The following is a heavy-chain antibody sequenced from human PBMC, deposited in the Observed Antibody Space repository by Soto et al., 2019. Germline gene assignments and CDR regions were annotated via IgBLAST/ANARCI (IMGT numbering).Heavy chain of an antibody. CDR1: GFSLSNSGVG. CDR2: IYWDDDQ. J-gene: IGHJ5*02. Sequence: QITLKESGPTLVQPTQTLTLICTFSGFSLSNSGVGVGWIRQSPGKALEWLALIYWDDDQRHRPALKSRLTITKDPSKSHVVLTMTNMDPVDTATSYCALTDHSSSCYFWFYPWGQGTLVTVAS. CDR3: ALTDHSSSCYFWFYP. D-gene: IGHD6-13*01. V-gene: IGHV2-5*02.